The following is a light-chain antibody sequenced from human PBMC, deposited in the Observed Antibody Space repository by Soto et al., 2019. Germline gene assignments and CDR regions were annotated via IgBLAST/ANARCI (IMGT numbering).Light chain of an antibody. CDR2: SNN. CDR3: VAWDDSLNGVV. V-gene: IGLV1-44*01. J-gene: IGLJ2*01. Sequence: QSVLTQPPSASGTPGQRVTISCSGSSSNIGSNTVNWYQQLPGTAPKLLIYSNNQRASGVPDRFSGSKSGTSASLAISGLQSDDEADYYCVAWDDSLNGVVFGGGTKLTVL. CDR1: SSNIGSNT.